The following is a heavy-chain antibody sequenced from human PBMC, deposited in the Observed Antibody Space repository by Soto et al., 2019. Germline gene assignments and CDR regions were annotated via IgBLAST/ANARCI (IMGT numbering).Heavy chain of an antibody. CDR1: GFTFSSYE. Sequence: VGSLRLSCAASGFTFSSYEMNWVRQAPGKGLEWVSYISSSGSTIYYADSVKGRFTISRDNAKNSLYLQMNSLRAEDTAVYYCARVRFLECCMADYWGQGTLVTVSS. J-gene: IGHJ4*02. CDR2: ISSSGSTI. V-gene: IGHV3-48*03. CDR3: ARVRFLECCMADY. D-gene: IGHD3-3*01.